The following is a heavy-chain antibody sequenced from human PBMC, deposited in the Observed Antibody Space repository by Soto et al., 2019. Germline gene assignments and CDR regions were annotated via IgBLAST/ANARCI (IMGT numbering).Heavy chain of an antibody. CDR2: ISSSGSTI. CDR1: GFTFSSYE. D-gene: IGHD2-15*01. J-gene: IGHJ4*02. V-gene: IGHV3-48*03. Sequence: GGSLRLSCAASGFTFSSYEMNWVRQAPGKGLEWVSYISSSGSTIYYADSVKGRFTISRDNAKNSLYLQMNSLRAEDTAVYYCAREPSIVVVVADGFDYWGQGTLVTVSS. CDR3: AREPSIVVVVADGFDY.